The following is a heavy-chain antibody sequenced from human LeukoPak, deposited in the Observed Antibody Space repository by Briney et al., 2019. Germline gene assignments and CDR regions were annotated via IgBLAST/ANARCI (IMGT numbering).Heavy chain of an antibody. CDR2: ISGDGGST. D-gene: IGHD6-13*01. V-gene: IGHV3-43*02. CDR3: AKDIRGIAAAGTGDY. J-gene: IGHJ4*02. CDR1: GFTFDDYA. Sequence: TGGSLRLSCAASGFTFDDYAMHWVRQAPGKGLEWVSLISGDGGSTYYADSVKGRFTISRDNSKNSLYLQMNSLRTEDTDLYYCAKDIRGIAAAGTGDYWGQGTLVTVSS.